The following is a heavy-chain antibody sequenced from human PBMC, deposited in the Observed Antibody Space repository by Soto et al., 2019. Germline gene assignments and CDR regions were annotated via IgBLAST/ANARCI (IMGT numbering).Heavy chain of an antibody. D-gene: IGHD6-6*01. Sequence: SETLSLTCIVSGGPINSSYYWGWIRQPPGKAPEWIGSIYYSGTTYYNPSLKSRVTISVDSSRKQVSLKMTSVTAADTAVYYCSRFAARPPFEYWGQGLVVTVSS. CDR1: GGPINSSYY. J-gene: IGHJ4*02. CDR3: SRFAARPPFEY. V-gene: IGHV4-39*01. CDR2: IYYSGTT.